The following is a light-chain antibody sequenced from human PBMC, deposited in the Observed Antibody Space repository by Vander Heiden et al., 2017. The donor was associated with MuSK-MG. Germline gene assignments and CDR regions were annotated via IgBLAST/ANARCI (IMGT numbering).Light chain of an antibody. CDR3: TSRDSSGNHVV. CDR1: SLRSYY. J-gene: IGLJ2*01. V-gene: IGLV3-19*01. Sequence: SSALTQDPAVSVALGQTVRITCQGDSLRSYYASWYQQRAGQAPVLVIYGKNSRPSGIPDRFSGSSSGNTASLTITGAQAEDEADYYCTSRDSSGNHVVFGGGTKLTVL. CDR2: GKN.